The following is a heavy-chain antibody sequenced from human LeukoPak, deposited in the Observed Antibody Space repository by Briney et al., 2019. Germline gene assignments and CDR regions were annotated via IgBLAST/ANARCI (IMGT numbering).Heavy chain of an antibody. D-gene: IGHD3-10*01. J-gene: IGHJ4*02. V-gene: IGHV4-59*12. Sequence: KTSETLSLTCTVSGGSISSYYWSWIRQPPGKGLEWIGYIYYSGSTNYNPSLKSRVTISVDTSKNQFSLKLSSVTAADTAVYYCARDIMSGSGSYLFWGQGALVTVSS. CDR1: GGSISSYY. CDR3: ARDIMSGSGSYLF. CDR2: IYYSGST.